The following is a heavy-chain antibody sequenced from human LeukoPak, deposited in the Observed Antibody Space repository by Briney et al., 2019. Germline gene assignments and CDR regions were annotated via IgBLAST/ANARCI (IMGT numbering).Heavy chain of an antibody. J-gene: IGHJ1*01. CDR3: AKDDDWGRYKH. CDR2: ISTSATST. CDR1: GFTFSNYA. D-gene: IGHD3-16*01. Sequence: PGGSLRLSCAGSGFTFSNYAMNWVRQAPGKGLEWVSLISTSATSTHYADSVRGRFTISRDDSKSTLYLQMNSLRAEDTAVYYCAKDDDWGRYKHWGQGTLVTVSS. V-gene: IGHV3-23*01.